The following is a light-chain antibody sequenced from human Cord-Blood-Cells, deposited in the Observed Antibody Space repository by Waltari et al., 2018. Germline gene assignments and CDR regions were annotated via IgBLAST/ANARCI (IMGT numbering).Light chain of an antibody. J-gene: IGLJ1*01. CDR3: SSYAGRYTFV. V-gene: IGLV2-11*01. CDR1: SSDVGGYNY. CDR2: DVS. Sequence: QSALTQPRSVSGSPGQSVTISCTGTSSDVGGYNYVSWYHQHPGQAPKLMIYDVSKQPAGVPERFSDSKSGNTASLTISGLQAEYEADYYRSSYAGRYTFVFATGTKVTVL.